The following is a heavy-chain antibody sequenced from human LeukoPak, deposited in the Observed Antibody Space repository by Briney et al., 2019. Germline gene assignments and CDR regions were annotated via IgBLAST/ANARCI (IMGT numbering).Heavy chain of an antibody. CDR3: AKGPYSSSWYDRFTLDY. CDR2: IRYDGSNK. CDR1: GFTFSSYG. J-gene: IGHJ4*02. V-gene: IGHV3-30*02. Sequence: QSGGSLRLSCAASGFTFSSYGMHWVRQAPGKGLEWVAFIRYDGSNKYYADSVKGRFTISRDNSKNTLYLQMNSLRAEDTAVYYCAKGPYSSSWYDRFTLDYWGQGTLVTVSS. D-gene: IGHD6-13*01.